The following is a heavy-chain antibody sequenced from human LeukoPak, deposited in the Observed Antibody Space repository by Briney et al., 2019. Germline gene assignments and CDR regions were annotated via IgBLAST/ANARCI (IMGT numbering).Heavy chain of an antibody. D-gene: IGHD6-6*01. Sequence: PGGSPRLSCAASGFTFSSYAMSWVRQAPGKGLEWVSAISGSGGSTYYADSVKGRFTISRDNSKNTLYLQMNSLGAEDTAVYYCAKDDSSSSVFDYWGQGTLVTVSS. CDR3: AKDDSSSSVFDY. CDR1: GFTFSSYA. J-gene: IGHJ4*02. V-gene: IGHV3-23*01. CDR2: ISGSGGST.